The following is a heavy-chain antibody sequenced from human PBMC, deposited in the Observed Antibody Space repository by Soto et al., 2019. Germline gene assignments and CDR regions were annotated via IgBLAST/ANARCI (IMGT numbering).Heavy chain of an antibody. CDR3: ARKQWLVVYWYFDL. J-gene: IGHJ2*01. D-gene: IGHD6-19*01. CDR1: GFTFSSYW. Sequence: EVQLVESGGGLVQPGGSLRLSCAASGFTFSSYWMSWVRQAPGKGLEWVANIKQDGSEKYYVDSVKGRFTISRDNAKNSLYLQMNSLRAEDTAVYYCARKQWLVVYWYFDLWGRGTLVTVSS. CDR2: IKQDGSEK. V-gene: IGHV3-7*01.